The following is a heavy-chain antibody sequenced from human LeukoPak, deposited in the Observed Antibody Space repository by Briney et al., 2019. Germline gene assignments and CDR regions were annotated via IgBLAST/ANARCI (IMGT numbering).Heavy chain of an antibody. Sequence: ASVKVSCKASGYTFTDYYIHWVRQAPGQGLEWMGWINSNSGDTTYAQTFQGRVTMTRDTSISTFYMDLIGLRSDDTAVYYGASGRRGGYGLDVWDQGTTVTVSS. CDR2: INSNSGDT. D-gene: IGHD3-16*01. J-gene: IGHJ6*02. V-gene: IGHV1-2*02. CDR3: ASGRRGGYGLDV. CDR1: GYTFTDYY.